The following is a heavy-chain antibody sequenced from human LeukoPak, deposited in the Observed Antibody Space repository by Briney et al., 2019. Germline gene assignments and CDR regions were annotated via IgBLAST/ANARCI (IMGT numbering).Heavy chain of an antibody. J-gene: IGHJ4*02. D-gene: IGHD5-24*01. CDR2: ISWNSGSI. Sequence: GGSLRLSCAASGFTFSSYAMSWVRQAPGKGLGWVSGISWNSGSIGYADSVKGRFTISRDNAKNSLYLQMNSLRAEDTALYYCAKWSRDGNHFDYWGQGTLVTVSS. CDR1: GFTFSSYA. CDR3: AKWSRDGNHFDY. V-gene: IGHV3-9*01.